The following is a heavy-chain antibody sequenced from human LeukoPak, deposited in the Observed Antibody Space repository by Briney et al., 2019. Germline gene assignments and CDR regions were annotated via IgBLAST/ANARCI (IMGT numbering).Heavy chain of an antibody. V-gene: IGHV4-4*02. CDR2: IYHSGNI. J-gene: IGHJ6*03. D-gene: IGHD3-16*01. CDR1: GFIFRNYG. CDR3: AGGHRHFYSYYFMDV. Sequence: SGGSLRLSCAASGFIFRNYGMNWVRQPPGKGLEWIGEIYHSGNINSNPSLTSRVTISLDDSKNQFSLKVTSVTAADTAVYYCAGGHRHFYSYYFMDVWGKGTTVTVSS.